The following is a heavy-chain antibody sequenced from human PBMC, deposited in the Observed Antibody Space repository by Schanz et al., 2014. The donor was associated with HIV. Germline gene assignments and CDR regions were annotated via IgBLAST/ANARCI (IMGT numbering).Heavy chain of an antibody. CDR1: GFNFDDFA. Sequence: EVQLVESGGGLVQPGTSLRLSCAVSGFNFDDFAMHWVRQAPGKGLEWVSGISYNDAGIIYADSVKERFIISRDNAKKSLYLQMNSLRPEDSALYYCAKDHARSVEARMGAMDVWGLGTTVTVSS. D-gene: IGHD2-15*01. CDR3: AKDHARSVEARMGAMDV. J-gene: IGHJ6*01. CDR2: ISYNDAGI. V-gene: IGHV3-9*01.